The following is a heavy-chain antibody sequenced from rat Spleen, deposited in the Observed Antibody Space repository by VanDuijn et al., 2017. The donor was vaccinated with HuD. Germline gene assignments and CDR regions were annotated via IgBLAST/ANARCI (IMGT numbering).Heavy chain of an antibody. V-gene: IGHV5-7*01. Sequence: EVRLVESGGGLVQPGRSLKLSCAASGFTFTNYDMAWVRQAPKKGLEWVASISYDDSRTYYRDSVKGRFTISRDNAKSTRSLQMDSLRSEDTATYYCERRHYGYTDYFDYWGQGVMVTVSS. D-gene: IGHD1-9*01. CDR1: GFTFTNYD. J-gene: IGHJ2*01. CDR3: ERRHYGYTDYFDY. CDR2: ISYDDSRT.